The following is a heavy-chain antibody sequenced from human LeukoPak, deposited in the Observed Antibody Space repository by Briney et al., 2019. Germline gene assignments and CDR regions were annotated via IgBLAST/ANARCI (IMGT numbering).Heavy chain of an antibody. V-gene: IGHV3-30*18. D-gene: IGHD6-13*01. CDR1: GFTFSSYG. J-gene: IGHJ6*02. Sequence: GGSLRLSCAASGFTFSSYGMHWVRQAPGKGLEWVAVISYDGSNKYYADSVKGRFTISRDNSKNTLYLQMNSLRAEDTAVYYCAKGAYSSSMDAWGQGTTVTVSS. CDR3: AKGAYSSSMDA. CDR2: ISYDGSNK.